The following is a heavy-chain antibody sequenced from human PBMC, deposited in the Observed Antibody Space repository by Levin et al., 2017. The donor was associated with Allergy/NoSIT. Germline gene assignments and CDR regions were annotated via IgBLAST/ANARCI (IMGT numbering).Heavy chain of an antibody. CDR1: GYTFTSYD. V-gene: IGHV1-8*01. Sequence: ASVKVSCKASGYTFTSYDINWVRQATGQGLEWMGWMNPNSGNTGYAQKFQGRVTMTRNTSISTAYMELSSLRSEDTAVYYCARGRGLLWFGELSPLDYWGQGTLVTVSS. D-gene: IGHD3-10*01. CDR3: ARGRGLLWFGELSPLDY. CDR2: MNPNSGNT. J-gene: IGHJ4*02.